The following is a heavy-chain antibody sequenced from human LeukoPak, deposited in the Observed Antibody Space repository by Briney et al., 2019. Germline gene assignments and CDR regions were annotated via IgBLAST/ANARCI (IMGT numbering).Heavy chain of an antibody. V-gene: IGHV4-59*01. CDR3: ARFTIFGVADAFDI. J-gene: IGHJ3*02. D-gene: IGHD3-3*01. CDR1: GGSISSYY. Sequence: SETLSLTCTVSGGSISSYYWSWIRQPPGKGLEWIGYIYYSGSTNYNPSLKSRVTISVDTSKNQFSLKLSSVTAADTAVYYCARFTIFGVADAFDIWGQGTMVTVSS. CDR2: IYYSGST.